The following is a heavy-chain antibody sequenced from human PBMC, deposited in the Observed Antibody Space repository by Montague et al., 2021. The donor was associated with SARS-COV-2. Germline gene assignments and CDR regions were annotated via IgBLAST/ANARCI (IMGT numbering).Heavy chain of an antibody. D-gene: IGHD2-15*01. J-gene: IGHJ5*02. V-gene: IGHV4-59*08. CDR2: IYYSGST. CDR1: GGSISSYY. Sequence: SETLSLTRTLSGGSISSYYYCWIRQPPGKGLERIGNIYYSGSTNSNPSFKSRVTISVDTSTNQFSLKLSSVTAADTAVYYCAGRALGNCSGGSREEGFDPWGQGTLVTVSS. CDR3: AGRALGNCSGGSREEGFDP.